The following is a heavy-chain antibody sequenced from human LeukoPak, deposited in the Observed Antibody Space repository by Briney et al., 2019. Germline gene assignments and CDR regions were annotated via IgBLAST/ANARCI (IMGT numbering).Heavy chain of an antibody. Sequence: GGSLRLSCAASGFTFSSYAMSWVRQAPGKGLEWVSVISGSGGSTYYADSVKGRFTISRDNSKNTLFLQMNSLRAEDTAVYYCAKGRGTTVTSAANYWGQGTLVTVSS. D-gene: IGHD4-17*01. CDR3: AKGRGTTVTSAANY. CDR2: ISGSGGST. J-gene: IGHJ4*02. CDR1: GFTFSSYA. V-gene: IGHV3-23*01.